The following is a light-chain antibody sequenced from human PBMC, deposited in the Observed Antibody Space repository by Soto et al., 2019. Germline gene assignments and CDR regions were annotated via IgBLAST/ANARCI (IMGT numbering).Light chain of an antibody. CDR1: QSVSSN. Sequence: EIVMTQSPATLSVSPGERATLSCRASQSVSSNLAWYQQKPGQAPRLLIYGATTRATGIPDRFSGSGSGTEFTRTISSLQSEEFAVYYCHHQGAFGQGTKVEIK. CDR3: HHQGA. J-gene: IGKJ1*01. V-gene: IGKV3-15*01. CDR2: GAT.